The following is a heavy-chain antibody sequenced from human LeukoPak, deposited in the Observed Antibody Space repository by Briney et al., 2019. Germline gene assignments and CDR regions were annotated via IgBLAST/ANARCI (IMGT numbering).Heavy chain of an antibody. D-gene: IGHD1-1*01. Sequence: SETLSLTCTVPGGSISSYYWGWTRQPPGKGLECIGYIYNSGNTNYNPSLKSRVTISVDTSKNQLSLELSSVTAADTAVYYCARWNEGFDYWGQGTLVTVSS. V-gene: IGHV4-59*01. J-gene: IGHJ4*02. CDR1: GGSISSYY. CDR2: IYNSGNT. CDR3: ARWNEGFDY.